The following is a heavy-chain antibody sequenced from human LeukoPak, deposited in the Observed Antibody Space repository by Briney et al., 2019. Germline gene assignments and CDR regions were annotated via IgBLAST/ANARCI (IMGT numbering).Heavy chain of an antibody. CDR2: ISGSGGST. CDR3: AKDVPGYSYVGY. Sequence: TGGSLRLSCTASGFTFSSYAMSWVRQAPGKGLEWVSAISGSGGSTYYADSVKGRFTISRDNSKNTLYLQMNSLRAEDTAVYYCAKDVPGYSYVGYWGQGTLVTVSS. CDR1: GFTFSSYA. J-gene: IGHJ4*02. D-gene: IGHD5-18*01. V-gene: IGHV3-23*01.